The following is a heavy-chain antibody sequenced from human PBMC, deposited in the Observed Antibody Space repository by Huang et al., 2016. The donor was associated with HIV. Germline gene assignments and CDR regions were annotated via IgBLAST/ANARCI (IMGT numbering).Heavy chain of an antibody. Sequence: QVQLVESGAELKKPGASVRVSCKVSGYTVSELALHWVRQAPEKGLEWMGGLEPEEGETIYAQRLQGRVTMTEETSTDTAYMELSSLRPEDTAVYYCATSTPDVGAGVLRSAFDIWGQGTMVTVSS. CDR3: ATSTPDVGAGVLRSAFDI. D-gene: IGHD2-15*01. CDR2: LEPEEGET. V-gene: IGHV1-24*01. CDR1: GYTVSELA. J-gene: IGHJ3*02.